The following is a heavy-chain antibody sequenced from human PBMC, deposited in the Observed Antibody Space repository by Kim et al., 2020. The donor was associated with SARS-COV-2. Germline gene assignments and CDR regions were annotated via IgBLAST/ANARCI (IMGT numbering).Heavy chain of an antibody. V-gene: IGHV1-69*04. Sequence: SVKVSCKASGGSFDNYGISWVRQAPAQGLEWMGRIIPFLDMSNYAQRFQGRVSMTADKSTNTAYMELTSLRLDDTAVYYCTRDGVPNWFDPWGQGTLVTVSS. J-gene: IGHJ5*02. CDR3: TRDGVPNWFDP. D-gene: IGHD3-10*01. CDR2: IIPFLDMS. CDR1: GGSFDNYG.